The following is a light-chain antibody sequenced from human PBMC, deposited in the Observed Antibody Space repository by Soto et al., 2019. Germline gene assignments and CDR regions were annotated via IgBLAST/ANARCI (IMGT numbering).Light chain of an antibody. V-gene: IGLV4-69*01. CDR2: LNSDGSH. J-gene: IGLJ3*02. Sequence: QSVLTQPPSASASLGASVKLTCTLSSGHNSYAIAWHQQQPEKGPRYLMKLNSDGSHSKGDGIPDRVSGSSSGAERYLTISSLQSEDEADYYCQTWSTDIRVFGGGTKLTVL. CDR3: QTWSTDIRV. CDR1: SGHNSYA.